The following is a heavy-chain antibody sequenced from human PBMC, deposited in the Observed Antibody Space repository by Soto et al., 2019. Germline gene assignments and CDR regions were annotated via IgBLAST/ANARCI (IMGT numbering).Heavy chain of an antibody. CDR1: GYTFTSYY. V-gene: IGHV1-46*01. D-gene: IGHD6-13*01. Sequence: ASVKVSCKASGYTFTSYYMHWVRQAPGQGLEWMGRIYPSDGNTSYAQKFQDRVTMTTDTSTSTAYMDVRSLRSDDTAVYYCARAVYSTSWVGILATGVHGVEIDYWGQGTPVTVSS. CDR3: ARAVYSTSWVGILATGVHGVEIDY. CDR2: IYPSDGNT. J-gene: IGHJ4*02.